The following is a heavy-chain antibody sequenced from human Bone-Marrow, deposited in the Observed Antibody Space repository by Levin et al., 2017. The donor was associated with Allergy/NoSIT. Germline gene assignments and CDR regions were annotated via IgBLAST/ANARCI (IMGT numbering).Heavy chain of an antibody. Sequence: GGSQRLSCAASGFIFSNYAMNWVRQAPGKGLEWVSQISGSGGNTHYADSVKGRFTFSRDNSKNTLYLQMNSLRAEDTAVYYCAGYDTSAYHSPFDYWGQGTLVTVSS. D-gene: IGHD3-22*01. CDR2: ISGSGGNT. J-gene: IGHJ4*02. CDR3: AGYDTSAYHSPFDY. CDR1: GFIFSNYA. V-gene: IGHV3-23*01.